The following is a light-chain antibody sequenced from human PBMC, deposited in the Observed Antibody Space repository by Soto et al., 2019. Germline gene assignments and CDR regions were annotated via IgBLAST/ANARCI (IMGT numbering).Light chain of an antibody. CDR2: SAS. Sequence: DIQMTQSPSSLSASVGDRVTITCRASQAISVYLAWYQQKPGKVPKLLIYSASTLQSGVPSRFSGSGSGTDFTLTISSLQPEDVANYYCQTFNTFPLTFGQGKRLEI. CDR1: QAISVY. V-gene: IGKV1-27*01. CDR3: QTFNTFPLT. J-gene: IGKJ5*01.